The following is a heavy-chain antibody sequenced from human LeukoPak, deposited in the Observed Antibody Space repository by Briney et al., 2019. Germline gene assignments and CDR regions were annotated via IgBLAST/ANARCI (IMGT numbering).Heavy chain of an antibody. CDR3: ARDPGSGYCYRAFDY. Sequence: SETLSLTCTVSGGPISSYYWSWIRQPAGKGLEWIGRIYTSGSTNYNPSLKSRVTISVDKSKSQFSLKLSSVTAADTAVYYCARDPGSGYCYRAFDYWGQGTLVTVSS. CDR1: GGPISSYY. J-gene: IGHJ4*02. V-gene: IGHV4-4*07. D-gene: IGHD3-22*01. CDR2: IYTSGST.